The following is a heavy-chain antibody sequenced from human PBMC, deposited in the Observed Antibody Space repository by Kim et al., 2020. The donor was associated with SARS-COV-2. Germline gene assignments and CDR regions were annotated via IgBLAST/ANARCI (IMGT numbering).Heavy chain of an antibody. CDR3: AKIDGRQGRGDSPTDY. D-gene: IGHD1-26*01. V-gene: IGHV3-23*01. J-gene: IGHJ4*02. CDR1: GFTFSSYA. CDR2: ISGSGGST. Sequence: GGSLRLSCAASGFTFSSYAMSWVRQAPGKGLEWVSAISGSGGSTYYADSVKGRFTISRDNSKNTLYLQMNSLRAEDTAVYYCAKIDGRQGRGDSPTDYWGQGTLVTVSS.